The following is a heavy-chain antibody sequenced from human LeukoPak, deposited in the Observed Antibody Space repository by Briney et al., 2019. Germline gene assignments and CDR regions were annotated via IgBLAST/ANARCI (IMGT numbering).Heavy chain of an antibody. CDR2: ISAYNGNT. Sequence: GASVKVSCKASGYTFTSYGISWVRQAPGQGLEWMGWISAYNGNTNYAQKLQGRVTMTTDTSTSTAYMELRSLRPDDTAVYYCARDKAVTTELTQYFHHWGQGTLVTVSS. J-gene: IGHJ1*01. CDR3: ARDKAVTTELTQYFHH. CDR1: GYTFTSYG. V-gene: IGHV1-18*01. D-gene: IGHD4-11*01.